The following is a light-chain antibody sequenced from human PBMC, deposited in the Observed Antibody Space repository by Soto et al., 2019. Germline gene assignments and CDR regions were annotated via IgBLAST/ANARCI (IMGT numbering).Light chain of an antibody. CDR3: QQRYTRVT. CDR2: DAS. Sequence: EIVLTQSPATLSLSPGERATLSCRASQFVSKFLAWFQQKPGQPPRLLIYDASIRATGIPARFSGSGSETYFTLTISSLEPEDSAIYYCQQRYTRVTFGQGTRLEIK. V-gene: IGKV3-11*01. CDR1: QFVSKF. J-gene: IGKJ5*01.